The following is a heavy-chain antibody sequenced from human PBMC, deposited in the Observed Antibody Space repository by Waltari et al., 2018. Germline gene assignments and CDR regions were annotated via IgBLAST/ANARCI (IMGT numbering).Heavy chain of an antibody. V-gene: IGHV1-69-2*01. CDR2: VDPEDGET. D-gene: IGHD3-3*01. CDR3: ATIREGAVGVVIPSFDY. CDR1: GSTFTDYY. Sequence: EVQLVQSGAEVKKPGATVKISCKASGSTFTDYYMHWVQQAPEKGLEWMGRVDPEDGETIYAEKFQGRVTITADTSTDTAYMELSSLRSEDTAVYYCATIREGAVGVVIPSFDYWGQGTLVTVSS. J-gene: IGHJ4*02.